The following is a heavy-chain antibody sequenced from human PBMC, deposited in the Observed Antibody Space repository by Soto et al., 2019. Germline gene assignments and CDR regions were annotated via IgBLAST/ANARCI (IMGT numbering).Heavy chain of an antibody. CDR3: ARDRVKWLSRDYYDSSGQTGGMDV. J-gene: IGHJ6*02. D-gene: IGHD3-22*01. V-gene: IGHV4-30-4*01. CDR1: GGSISSGDYY. CDR2: IYYSGST. Sequence: SETLSLTCTVSGGSISSGDYYWSWIRQPPGKGLEWIGYIYYSGSTYYNPSLKSRVTISVDTSKNQFSLKLSSVTAADTAVYYCARDRVKWLSRDYYDSSGQTGGMDVWGQGTTVTVSS.